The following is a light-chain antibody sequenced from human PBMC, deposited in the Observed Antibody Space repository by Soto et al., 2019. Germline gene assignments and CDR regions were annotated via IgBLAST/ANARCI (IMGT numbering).Light chain of an antibody. J-gene: IGKJ2*01. Sequence: DIRMTQSPSSLSASVGDRVNITCRASKSISTYFNWYHHKPGTAPNLLIYGAYRLQSGVPSRFTGSGSRTDFTLTISNLQPEDSATYFCQQSNSSPYTFGQGTRLEIK. CDR3: QQSNSSPYT. CDR2: GAY. V-gene: IGKV1-39*01. CDR1: KSISTY.